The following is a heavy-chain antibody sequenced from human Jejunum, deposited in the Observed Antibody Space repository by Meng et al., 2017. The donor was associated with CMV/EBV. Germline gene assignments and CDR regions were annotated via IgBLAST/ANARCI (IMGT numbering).Heavy chain of an antibody. D-gene: IGHD6-13*01. Sequence: CAASGFSFGVYSMNWVRQAPGKGLEWLAYIDSFSGTMYYIDSIKGRFTISRDNAKNSLYLQMNSLSAEDTAVYYCARDSIASALDYWGQGGLVTVSS. CDR2: IDSFSGTM. V-gene: IGHV3-48*01. CDR1: GFSFGVYS. CDR3: ARDSIASALDY. J-gene: IGHJ4*02.